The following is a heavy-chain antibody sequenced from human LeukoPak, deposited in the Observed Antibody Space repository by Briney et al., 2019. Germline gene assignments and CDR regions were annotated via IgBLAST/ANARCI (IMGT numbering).Heavy chain of an antibody. CDR2: IIPIFGTA. V-gene: IGHV1-69*01. CDR3: ARDPALLWFGELFKGWFDP. Sequence: ASVKVSCKASGGTFSSYAISWVRQAPGQGLEWMGGIIPIFGTANYAQKFQGRVTITADESTSTAYMELSSLRSEDTAVHYCARDPALLWFGELFKGWFDPWGQGTLVTVSS. CDR1: GGTFSSYA. D-gene: IGHD3-10*01. J-gene: IGHJ5*02.